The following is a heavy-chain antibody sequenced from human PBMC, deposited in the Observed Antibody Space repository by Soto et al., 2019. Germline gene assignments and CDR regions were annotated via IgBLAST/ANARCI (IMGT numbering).Heavy chain of an antibody. J-gene: IGHJ4*02. CDR3: ARDLAHSDDYGDYVYGY. CDR2: ISYDGSNK. D-gene: IGHD4-17*01. V-gene: IGHV3-30-3*01. Sequence: QVQLVESGGGVVQPGRSLRLSCAASGFTFSSYAMHWVRQAPGKGLEWVAVISYDGSNKHYADSVKGRFTISRDNSKNTLYLQMNSLRAEDTAVYYCARDLAHSDDYGDYVYGYWGQGTLVTVSS. CDR1: GFTFSSYA.